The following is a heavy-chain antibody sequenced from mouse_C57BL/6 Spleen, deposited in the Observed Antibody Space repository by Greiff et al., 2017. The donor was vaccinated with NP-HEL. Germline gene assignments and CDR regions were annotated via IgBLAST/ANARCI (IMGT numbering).Heavy chain of an antibody. Sequence: EVQGVESGGGLVKPGGSLKLSCAASGFTFRDYGMHWVRQAPEKGLEWVAYISSGSSTIYDADTVKGRFTISRDNAKNTLFLQMTSLRSEDTAMYYCARQNYGSVFFDYWGQGTTLTVSS. D-gene: IGHD1-1*01. CDR1: GFTFRDYG. J-gene: IGHJ2*01. CDR2: ISSGSSTI. V-gene: IGHV5-17*01. CDR3: ARQNYGSVFFDY.